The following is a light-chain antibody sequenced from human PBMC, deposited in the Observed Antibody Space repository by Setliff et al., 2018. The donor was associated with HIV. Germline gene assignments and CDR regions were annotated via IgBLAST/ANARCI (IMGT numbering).Light chain of an antibody. CDR1: SSDIGTYKL. V-gene: IGLV2-23*02. CDR3: CSYSGRTSFV. J-gene: IGLJ1*01. CDR2: EVS. Sequence: QSALAQPASVSGSPGQSISISCTGTSSDIGTYKLVSWYQQYPGKAPKVMIYEVSKRPSGVSNRFSGSKSGNTASLTISGLQAEDEADYYCCSYSGRTSFVFGTGTKVTVL.